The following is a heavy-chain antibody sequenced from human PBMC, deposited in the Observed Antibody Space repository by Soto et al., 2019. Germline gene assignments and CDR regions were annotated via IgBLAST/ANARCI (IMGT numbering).Heavy chain of an antibody. CDR2: IRSKAYGGTT. V-gene: IGHV3-49*04. D-gene: IGHD3-22*01. Sequence: PGGSLRLSCTASGFTFGDYAMSWVRQAPGKGLEWVGFIRSKAYGGTTEYAASVKGRFTISRDDSKSIAYLQMNSLKTEDTAVYYCTRSGHYYDSSGYFTGYYGMDVWGQGTTVTVSS. CDR3: TRSGHYYDSSGYFTGYYGMDV. CDR1: GFTFGDYA. J-gene: IGHJ6*02.